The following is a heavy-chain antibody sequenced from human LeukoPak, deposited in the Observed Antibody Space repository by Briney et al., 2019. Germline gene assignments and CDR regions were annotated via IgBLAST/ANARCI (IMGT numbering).Heavy chain of an antibody. V-gene: IGHV1-3*04. D-gene: IGHD3-22*01. CDR3: ARGLGGLYLEY. J-gene: IGHJ4*02. CDR1: GYTFTTYA. CDR2: SNTGNGNT. Sequence: ASVKVSCKASGYTFTTYAIHWVRQAPGQSRAWMGWSNTGNGNTKYSQKFQGRVTITRDTSASTAYMELSSLRSEDTAVYYCARGLGGLYLEYWGQGTLVTVSS.